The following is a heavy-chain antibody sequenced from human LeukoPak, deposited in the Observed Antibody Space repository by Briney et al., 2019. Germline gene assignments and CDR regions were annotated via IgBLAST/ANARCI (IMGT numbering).Heavy chain of an antibody. Sequence: PSQTLSLTCTVSGGSISSGGYSWSWIRQHPGKGLEWIGYIYYSGSTHYNPSLKSRVTISVDTSKNQFSLKLSSVTAADTAVYYCASMGSGSYYVGYWGQGTLVTVSS. J-gene: IGHJ4*02. CDR2: IYYSGST. D-gene: IGHD1-26*01. V-gene: IGHV4-31*03. CDR1: GGSISSGGYS. CDR3: ASMGSGSYYVGY.